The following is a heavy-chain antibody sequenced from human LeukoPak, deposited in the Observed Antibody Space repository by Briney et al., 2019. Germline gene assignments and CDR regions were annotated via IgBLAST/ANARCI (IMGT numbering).Heavy chain of an antibody. CDR2: IYYSGST. Sequence: SETLSLTRTVSRGSISSYYWSCIRQPPPKGLEWIGYIYYSGSTNYNPSLKSRVTISVDTYKNQFSLKLSSVTAADTAVYYCARGLDSSGYVDYWGQGTLVSVSS. CDR1: RGSISSYY. J-gene: IGHJ4*02. CDR3: ARGLDSSGYVDY. D-gene: IGHD3-22*01. V-gene: IGHV4-59*01.